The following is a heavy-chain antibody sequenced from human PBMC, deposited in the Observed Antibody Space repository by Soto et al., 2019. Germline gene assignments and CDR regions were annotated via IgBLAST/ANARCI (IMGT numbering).Heavy chain of an antibody. J-gene: IGHJ4*02. CDR2: IYTSGST. D-gene: IGHD6-6*01. Sequence: SETLSLTCSVSSGSISSYYWSWIRQQAGKGLEWIGRIYTSGSTNYNPSLKSRVTMSVDTSKNQSSLKLSSVTAADTPVDYCASYRSSSPGPFDYWCQGTLVTVSP. CDR1: SGSISSYY. CDR3: ASYRSSSPGPFDY. V-gene: IGHV4-4*07.